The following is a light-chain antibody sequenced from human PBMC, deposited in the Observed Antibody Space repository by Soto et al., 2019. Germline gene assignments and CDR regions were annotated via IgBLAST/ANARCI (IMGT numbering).Light chain of an antibody. Sequence: AQFTAIQRAAGGGGRSRSCRAAQDVTTNFAWYKLRRGQPPRILIYDISTRATGVPARFSGAGSGTEFTLTIRGLHSEDFARYFCQQYGSSGKFGQGTKVDI. CDR3: QQYGSSGK. CDR2: DIS. J-gene: IGKJ1*01. V-gene: IGKV3-15*01. CDR1: QDVTTN.